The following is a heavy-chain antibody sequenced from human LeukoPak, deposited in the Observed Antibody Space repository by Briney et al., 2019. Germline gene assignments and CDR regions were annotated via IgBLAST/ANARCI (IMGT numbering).Heavy chain of an antibody. CDR3: ARAAGITGIIPNFDY. CDR2: INAGNGNT. CDR1: GYTFTSYA. J-gene: IGHJ4*02. V-gene: IGHV1-3*01. Sequence: ASVKVSCKASGYTFTSYAMHWVRQAPGQRLEWMGWINAGNGNTKYSQKFQGRVTITRDTSASTAYMELSSLRSEDTAVYYCARAAGITGIIPNFDYWGQGTLVTVSS. D-gene: IGHD1-20*01.